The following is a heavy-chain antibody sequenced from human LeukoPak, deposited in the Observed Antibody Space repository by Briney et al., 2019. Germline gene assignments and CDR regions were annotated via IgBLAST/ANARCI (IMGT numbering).Heavy chain of an antibody. Sequence: SETLSLTCTVSGGSISSGGYYWSWIRQHPGKGLEWIGYIYYSGSTYYNPSLKSRVTISVDTSKNQFSLKLSSVTAADTAVYYCARVGYYDSSGYHRNDAFDIWGQGTMVTVSS. V-gene: IGHV4-31*03. J-gene: IGHJ3*02. CDR3: ARVGYYDSSGYHRNDAFDI. CDR2: IYYSGST. D-gene: IGHD3-22*01. CDR1: GGSISSGGYY.